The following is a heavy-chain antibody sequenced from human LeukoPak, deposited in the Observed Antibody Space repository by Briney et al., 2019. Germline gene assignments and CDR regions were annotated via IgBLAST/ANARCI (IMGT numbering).Heavy chain of an antibody. J-gene: IGHJ6*03. Sequence: PGGSLRLSCAASGFTFSDYAMSCVRQAPGGGLEWVSAISGSGDKTFHADSVKGRFTTSRDNSKNTLSLQMSSLRVEDSAVYFCAKDTSAWWYHRAYMNVWGTGTTVTVSS. CDR3: AKDTSAWWYHRAYMNV. V-gene: IGHV3-23*01. CDR1: GFTFSDYA. CDR2: ISGSGDKT. D-gene: IGHD2-15*01.